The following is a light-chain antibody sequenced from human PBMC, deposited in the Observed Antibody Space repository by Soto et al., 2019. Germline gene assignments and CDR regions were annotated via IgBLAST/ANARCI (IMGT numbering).Light chain of an antibody. J-gene: IGLJ2*01. CDR1: SSDVGAYNY. Sequence: QSALTQPASVSGSPGQSITISCTGTSSDVGAYNYVSWYQHHPGKPPKLMINDVSNRPSGVSNRFSGSKSGNTASLTISGLQAEDEADYYCNSFTTSSTLVFGGGTKLTVL. V-gene: IGLV2-14*03. CDR3: NSFTTSSTLV. CDR2: DVS.